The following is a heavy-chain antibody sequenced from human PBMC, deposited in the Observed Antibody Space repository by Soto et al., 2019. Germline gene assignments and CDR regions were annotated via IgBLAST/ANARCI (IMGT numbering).Heavy chain of an antibody. J-gene: IGHJ4*02. V-gene: IGHV5-51*01. Sequence: GESLKISCKGSGYSFTSYWIGLVRQMPGKGLEWMGIIYPGDSDTRYSPSFQGQVTISADKSISTAYLQWSSLKASDTAMYYCARHEHDYDILTGYLLFWGQGTLVTVSS. CDR2: IYPGDSDT. CDR3: ARHEHDYDILTGYLLF. D-gene: IGHD3-9*01. CDR1: GYSFTSYW.